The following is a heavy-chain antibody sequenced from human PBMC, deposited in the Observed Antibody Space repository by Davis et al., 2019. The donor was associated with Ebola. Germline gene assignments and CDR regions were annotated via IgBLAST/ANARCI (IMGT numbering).Heavy chain of an antibody. CDR2: IYYSGST. V-gene: IGHV4-59*01. J-gene: IGHJ4*02. CDR1: GGSINSYY. Sequence: PSETLSLTCTVSGGSINSYYWSWIRQPPGKGLEWIGYIYYSGSTNYNPSLKSRVTISVDTSKNQFSLKLSSVTAADTAVYYCARYCTNGVCYGFDYWGQGTLVTVSS. D-gene: IGHD2-8*01. CDR3: ARYCTNGVCYGFDY.